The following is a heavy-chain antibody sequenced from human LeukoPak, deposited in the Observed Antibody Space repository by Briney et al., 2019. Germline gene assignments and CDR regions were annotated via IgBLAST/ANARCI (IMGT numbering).Heavy chain of an antibody. CDR1: GYTFTSYD. CDR3: ARGDPRVWYDILTGYYGSTFDY. D-gene: IGHD3-9*01. V-gene: IGHV1-8*01. CDR2: MNPNSGNT. Sequence: ASVKVSCKASGYTFTSYDINWVRQATGQGLEWMGWMNPNSGNTGYAQKFRGRVTMTRNTSISTAYMELSSLRSEDTAVYYCARGDPRVWYDILTGYYGSTFDYWGQGTLVTVSS. J-gene: IGHJ4*02.